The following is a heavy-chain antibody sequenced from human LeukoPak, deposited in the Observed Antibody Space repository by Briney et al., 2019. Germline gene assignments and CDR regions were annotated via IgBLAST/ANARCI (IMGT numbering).Heavy chain of an antibody. CDR3: ARAKWYNWNHEGAFDI. V-gene: IGHV3-21*01. Sequence: GGSLRLSCAASGFTFSSYSMNWVRQAPGKGLEWVSSISSSSSYIYYADSVKGRFTISRDNAKNSLYLQMNSLRAEDTAVYYCARAKWYNWNHEGAFDIWGQGTMVTVSS. D-gene: IGHD1-20*01. J-gene: IGHJ3*02. CDR1: GFTFSSYS. CDR2: ISSSSSYI.